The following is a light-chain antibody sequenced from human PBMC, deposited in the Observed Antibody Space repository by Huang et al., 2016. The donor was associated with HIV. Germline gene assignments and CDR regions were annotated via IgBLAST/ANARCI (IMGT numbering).Light chain of an antibody. Sequence: ENLMTQSPSTLSVSPGESATLSCRASQSVFKNLAWYHQKPGQAPKLLIYGASTRAAGIPARFSGSGSGTDFTLTISSLQSEDFAVYYCQQYNTSPRTFGQGTKVEV. CDR3: QQYNTSPRT. V-gene: IGKV3-15*01. CDR2: GAS. CDR1: QSVFKN. J-gene: IGKJ1*01.